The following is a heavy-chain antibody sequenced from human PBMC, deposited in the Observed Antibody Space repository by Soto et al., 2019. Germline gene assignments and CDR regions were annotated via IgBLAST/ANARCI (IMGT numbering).Heavy chain of an antibody. CDR3: ARALTDFNCFDP. CDR2: IYYSGST. Sequence: PSETLSLTCTVSGGSISSGGYYWSWIRQHPGKGLEWIGYIYYSGSTYYNPSLKSRVTISVDTSKNQFSLKLSSVTAADTAVYYCARALTDFNCFDPWGQGTLVTVSS. J-gene: IGHJ5*02. D-gene: IGHD3-3*01. CDR1: GGSISSGGYY. V-gene: IGHV4-31*03.